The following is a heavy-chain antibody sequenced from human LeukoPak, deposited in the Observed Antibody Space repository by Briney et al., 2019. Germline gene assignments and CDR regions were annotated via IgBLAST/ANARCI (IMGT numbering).Heavy chain of an antibody. Sequence: SETLSLTCAVSGYSISSGYYWGWIRQPPGKGLEWIGSIYHSGSTYYNPSLKSRVTISVDTSKNQFSLKLSSVTAADTAVYYCARHYYDSSGPAFDIWGQGTMVTVSS. V-gene: IGHV4-38-2*01. CDR2: IYHSGST. CDR1: GYSISSGYY. CDR3: ARHYYDSSGPAFDI. J-gene: IGHJ3*02. D-gene: IGHD3-22*01.